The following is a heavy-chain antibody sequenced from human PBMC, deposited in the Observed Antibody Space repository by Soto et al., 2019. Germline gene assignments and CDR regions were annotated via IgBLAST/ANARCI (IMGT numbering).Heavy chain of an antibody. D-gene: IGHD3-22*01. Sequence: QVQLVESGGGVVQPGRSLRLTYAASGFIFSGSGMHWVRQAPGKGLEWVALVSNDGIRKYYGDSVKGRFTISRDNAENTLYLQMNSLRAEDTAVYYCARWVGGSMYDNSGKYDSWGQGTLVTVSS. CDR2: VSNDGIRK. V-gene: IGHV3-30*03. J-gene: IGHJ5*01. CDR3: ARWVGGSMYDNSGKYDS. CDR1: GFIFSGSG.